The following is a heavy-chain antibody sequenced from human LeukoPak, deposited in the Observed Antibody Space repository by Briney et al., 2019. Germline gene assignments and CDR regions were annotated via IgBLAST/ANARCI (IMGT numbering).Heavy chain of an antibody. V-gene: IGHV1-69*13. CDR2: IIPIFGTA. CDR1: GGTFSSYA. Sequence: ASVKVSCKASGGTFSSYAISWVRQAPGQGLEWMGGIIPIFGTANYAQKFQGRVTITADESTSTAYMELSSLRSEDTAVYYCARLPSTTVVTPGFDYWAREPWSPSPQ. J-gene: IGHJ4*02. CDR3: ARLPSTTVVTPGFDY. D-gene: IGHD4-23*01.